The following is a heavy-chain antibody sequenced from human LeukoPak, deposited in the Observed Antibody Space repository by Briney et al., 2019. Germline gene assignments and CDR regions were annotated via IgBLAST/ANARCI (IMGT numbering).Heavy chain of an antibody. Sequence: GGSLRLSCAASGFTFINFWMSWVRQVPGKGLEWVAITKQDGSQRYSVDSVKGRFTISRDNPKNSLYLQMNSLRAEDTAMYYCARPPSAAAGSIPWGQGTLVAVSS. V-gene: IGHV3-7*05. CDR2: TKQDGSQR. CDR3: ARPPSAAAGSIP. CDR1: GFTFINFW. J-gene: IGHJ5*02. D-gene: IGHD3-10*01.